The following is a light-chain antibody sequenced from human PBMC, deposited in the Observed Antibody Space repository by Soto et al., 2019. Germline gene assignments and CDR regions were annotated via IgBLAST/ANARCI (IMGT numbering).Light chain of an antibody. CDR2: SND. V-gene: IGLV1-44*01. CDR1: SSNIGTNT. J-gene: IGLJ2*01. CDR3: EAWDDSRYGAV. Sequence: QSVLTQPPSASGTPGQGVTISCSGSSSNIGTNTVNWYIQLPGTAPKLLIYSNDLRPSGVPDRFSGSKSGTSASLAIRGLQSEDEADYYCEAWDDSRYGAVFGGGTKVTVL.